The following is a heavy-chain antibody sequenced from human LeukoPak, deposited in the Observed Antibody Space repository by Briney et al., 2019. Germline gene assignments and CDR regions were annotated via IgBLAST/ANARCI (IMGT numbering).Heavy chain of an antibody. Sequence: GGSLRLSXAASGFTVSSNYMSWVSQAPGKGLEWVSGITANTRGSITYYADSVKGRFTISRDSSKDTLYLQMNSLRAEDTAVYFCARGGYFSFDYWGQGTLVTVSS. CDR2: ITANTRGSIT. J-gene: IGHJ4*02. CDR1: GFTVSSNY. CDR3: ARGGYFSFDY. V-gene: IGHV3-53*01. D-gene: IGHD2/OR15-2a*01.